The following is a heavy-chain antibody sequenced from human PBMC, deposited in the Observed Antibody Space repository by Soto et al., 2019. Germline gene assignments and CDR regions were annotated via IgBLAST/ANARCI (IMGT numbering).Heavy chain of an antibody. V-gene: IGHV4-61*08. CDR2: IYYSGST. Sequence: SETLSLTCAVSGGSISSGGYSWSWIRQPPGKGLEWIGYIYYSGSTNYNPSLKSRVTISVDTSKNQFSLKLSSVTAADTAVYYCARSLYYYGSGSSEITYNWFDPWGQGTLVTVSS. J-gene: IGHJ5*02. CDR1: GGSISSGGYS. CDR3: ARSLYYYGSGSSEITYNWFDP. D-gene: IGHD3-10*01.